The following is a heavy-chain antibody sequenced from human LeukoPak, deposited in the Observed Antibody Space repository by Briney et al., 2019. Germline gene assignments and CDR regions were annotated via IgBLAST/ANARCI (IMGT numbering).Heavy chain of an antibody. CDR3: ARDRRWFGELFGAVYYYMDV. V-gene: IGHV3-48*03. CDR1: GFTLSSYE. D-gene: IGHD3-10*01. J-gene: IGHJ6*03. CDR2: ISSSGSTI. Sequence: GGSLRLSCAASGFTLSSYEMNWVRQAPGKGLEWVSYISSSGSTIYYADSVKGRFTISRDNAKNSLYLQMNSLRAEDTAVYYCARDRRWFGELFGAVYYYMDVWGKGTTVTISS.